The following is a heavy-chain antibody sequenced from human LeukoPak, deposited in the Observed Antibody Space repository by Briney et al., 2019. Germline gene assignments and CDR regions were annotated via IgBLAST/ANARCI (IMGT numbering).Heavy chain of an antibody. D-gene: IGHD3-22*01. V-gene: IGHV3-23*01. CDR2: ISGSGGST. J-gene: IGHJ4*02. Sequence: GGSLRLSCAASGFIVSDNYISWVRQAPGKGPEWVSAISGSGGSTYYADSVKGRFTISRDNSKNTLYLQMNSLRAEDTAVYYCAKDSSAGYYDSSGYYFFRYWGQGTLVTVSS. CDR3: AKDSSAGYYDSSGYYFFRY. CDR1: GFIVSDNY.